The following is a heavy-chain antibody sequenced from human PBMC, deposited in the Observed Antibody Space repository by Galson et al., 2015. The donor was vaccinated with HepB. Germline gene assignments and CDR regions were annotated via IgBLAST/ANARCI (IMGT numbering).Heavy chain of an antibody. D-gene: IGHD3-3*01. Sequence: SLRLSCAASGFTFSSYGMHWVRQAPGKGLEWVAVVSYDGTDRYYADSVKGRFTISRDNFKNTLSLQMNSLRAEDTAVYYCAKEAVGHYDFWSGYYRGGNWFDPWGQGTLATVSS. V-gene: IGHV3-30*18. J-gene: IGHJ5*02. CDR3: AKEAVGHYDFWSGYYRGGNWFDP. CDR1: GFTFSSYG. CDR2: VSYDGTDR.